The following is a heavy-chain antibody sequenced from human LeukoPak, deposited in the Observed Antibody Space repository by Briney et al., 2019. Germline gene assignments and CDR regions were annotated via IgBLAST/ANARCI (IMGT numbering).Heavy chain of an antibody. CDR2: ISSSSSYI. Sequence: GGSLRLSCAASGFTFSSYAMSWVRQAPGKGLEWVSSISSSSSYIYYADSVKGRFTISRDNAKNSLYLQMNSLRAKDTAVYYCARGGLVGDYVWGSYRSTDSGPPSYWGQGTLVTVSS. V-gene: IGHV3-21*04. CDR1: GFTFSSYA. D-gene: IGHD3-16*02. CDR3: ARGGLVGDYVWGSYRSTDSGPPSY. J-gene: IGHJ4*02.